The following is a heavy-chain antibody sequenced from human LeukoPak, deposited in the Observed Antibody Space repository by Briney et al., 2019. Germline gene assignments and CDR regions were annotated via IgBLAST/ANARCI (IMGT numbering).Heavy chain of an antibody. CDR2: INPNSGGT. J-gene: IGHJ6*03. D-gene: IGHD6-19*01. V-gene: IGHV1-2*02. CDR3: ARARKPGIAVAGAGGRDYYYMDV. CDR1: GYTFTGYY. Sequence: ASVKVSCKASGYTFTGYYMHWVRQAPGQGLEWMGWINPNSGGTNYAQKFQGRVTMTRDTSISTAYMELSRARSDDTAVYYCARARKPGIAVAGAGGRDYYYMDVWGQGKMVTVSS.